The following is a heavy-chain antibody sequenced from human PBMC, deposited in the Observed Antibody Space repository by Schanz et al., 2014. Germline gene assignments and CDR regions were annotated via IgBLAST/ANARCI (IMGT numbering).Heavy chain of an antibody. D-gene: IGHD3-22*01. Sequence: EVQLVDSGGGLVQPGGSLKLSCAASGFTFSASAMHWIRQAPGKGLEWVSDISDSGDSTHYADSVKGRFTISRDNLKNTVYLQMNSLRAGDTAVYYCAKDGRLPYYGTGSDFDYWGQGTLVAVSS. CDR3: AKDGRLPYYGTGSDFDY. V-gene: IGHV3-23*04. CDR2: ISDSGDST. CDR1: GFTFSASA. J-gene: IGHJ4*02.